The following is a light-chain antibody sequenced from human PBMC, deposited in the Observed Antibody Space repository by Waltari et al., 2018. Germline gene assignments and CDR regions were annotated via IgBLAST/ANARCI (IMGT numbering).Light chain of an antibody. J-gene: IGLJ1*01. CDR3: SSYTTSSAPGV. V-gene: IGLV2-14*01. Sequence: QSALTQPASVSGPPGQSITISCSGTDSDVGAYDFVPWYQPHPGKAPHLIIYEVSNRPSGISNRFSASKSGNTASLTISGLQAEDEADYYCSSYTTSSAPGVFGTGTRVTVL. CDR1: DSDVGAYDF. CDR2: EVS.